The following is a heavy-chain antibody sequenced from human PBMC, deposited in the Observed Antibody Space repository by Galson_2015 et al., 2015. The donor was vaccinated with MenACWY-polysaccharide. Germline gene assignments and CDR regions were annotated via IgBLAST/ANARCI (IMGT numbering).Heavy chain of an antibody. V-gene: IGHV3-74*01. Sequence: SLRLSCAASGFTFSDYYMSWIRQAPGEGLVWVSRINSDGSSTNYADSVKGRFTISRDNAKNTLYLQMNSLRAEDTAVYYCAKMCGGLPTYLYSDLWGGGTLVTASS. CDR3: AKMCGGLPTYLYSDL. D-gene: IGHD4-23*01. CDR2: INSDGSST. J-gene: IGHJ2*01. CDR1: GFTFSDYY.